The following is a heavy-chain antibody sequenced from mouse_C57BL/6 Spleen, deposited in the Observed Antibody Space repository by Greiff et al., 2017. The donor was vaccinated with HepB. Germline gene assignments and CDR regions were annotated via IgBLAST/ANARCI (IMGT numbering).Heavy chain of an antibody. CDR3: AREGGLSSFDY. V-gene: IGHV5-4*01. CDR1: GFTFSSYA. J-gene: IGHJ2*01. CDR2: ISDGGSYT. Sequence: DVHLVESGGGLVKPGGSLKLSCAASGFTFSSYAMSWVRQTPEKRLEWVATISDGGSYTYYPDNVKGRFTISRDNAKNNLYLQMSHLKSEDTAMYYCAREGGLSSFDYWGQGTTLTVSS.